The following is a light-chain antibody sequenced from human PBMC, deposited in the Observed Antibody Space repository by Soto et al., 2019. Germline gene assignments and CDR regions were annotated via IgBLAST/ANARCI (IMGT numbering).Light chain of an antibody. CDR2: GAS. CDR3: QQKNNGPPYS. J-gene: IGKJ2*01. Sequence: EIVMTQSPATLSVSPGERATLSCRASQSVSSNLAWYQQKPGQAPRLLIYGASTRATGIPARFSGSGSGTDFTLTISSLQSEYFRVYYCQQKNNGPPYSFAQGTKLEIK. V-gene: IGKV3-15*01. CDR1: QSVSSN.